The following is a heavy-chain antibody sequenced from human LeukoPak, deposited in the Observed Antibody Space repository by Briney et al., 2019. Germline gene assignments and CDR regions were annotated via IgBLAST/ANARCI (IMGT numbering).Heavy chain of an antibody. D-gene: IGHD6-6*01. V-gene: IGHV4-34*01. CDR3: ARSGMSIAARLDP. Sequence: SETLSLTCAVYGGSFSGYYWSWIRQPPGKGLEWIGEINHSGSTNYNPSLKSRVTISVDTSKNQLSLKLSSVTAADTAVYYCARSGMSIAARLDPWGQGTLVTVSS. J-gene: IGHJ5*02. CDR2: INHSGST. CDR1: GGSFSGYY.